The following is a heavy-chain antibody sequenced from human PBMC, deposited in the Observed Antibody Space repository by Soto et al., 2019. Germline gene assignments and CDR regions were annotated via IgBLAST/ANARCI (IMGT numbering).Heavy chain of an antibody. CDR2: ISSSSSTI. CDR3: ARDSRIVVVVPATLGSYYCMDV. D-gene: IGHD2-15*01. Sequence: EVQLVESGGGLVQPGGSLRLSCAASGFTFSSYSMNWVRQAPGKGLEWVSYISSSSSTIYYADSVKGRFTISRDNANNSLYLQMTSLRDEDTAVYYCARDSRIVVVVPATLGSYYCMDVWGQGTTVTVSS. V-gene: IGHV3-48*02. J-gene: IGHJ6*01. CDR1: GFTFSSYS.